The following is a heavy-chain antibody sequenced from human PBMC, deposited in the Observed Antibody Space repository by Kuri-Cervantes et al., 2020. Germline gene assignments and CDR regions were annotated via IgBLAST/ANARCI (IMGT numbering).Heavy chain of an antibody. CDR2: INHSGST. Sequence: GSLRLSCAVSGYSISSGYYWGWIRQPPGKGLEWIGEINHSGSTNYNPSLKSRVTISVDTSKNQFSLKLSSVTAADTAVYYCARGWRRYCSSTSCYAGRSYWYFDLWGRGTLVTVSS. CDR1: GYSISSGYY. V-gene: IGHV4-38-2*01. D-gene: IGHD2-2*01. CDR3: ARGWRRYCSSTSCYAGRSYWYFDL. J-gene: IGHJ2*01.